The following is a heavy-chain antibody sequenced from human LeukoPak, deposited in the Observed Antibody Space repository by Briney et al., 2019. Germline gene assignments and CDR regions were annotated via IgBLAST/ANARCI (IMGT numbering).Heavy chain of an antibody. D-gene: IGHD5-24*01. Sequence: PGGSLRLSCAASGFTFSNYWMRWVRQAPGKGLEWVANINQDGSGNYYVDSVKGRFIISRDNAKNSLYLQMNSLRAEDTAVYYCARERWLQPDYWGQGVLVTVSS. J-gene: IGHJ4*02. V-gene: IGHV3-7*04. CDR1: GFTFSNYW. CDR2: INQDGSGN. CDR3: ARERWLQPDY.